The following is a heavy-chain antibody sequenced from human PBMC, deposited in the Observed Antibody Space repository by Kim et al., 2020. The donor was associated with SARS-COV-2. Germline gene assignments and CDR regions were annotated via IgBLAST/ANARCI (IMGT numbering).Heavy chain of an antibody. D-gene: IGHD2-2*01. J-gene: IGHJ4*02. CDR3: ARTPDIVVVPAAMEGPDY. CDR2: ISSSGSTI. Sequence: GGSLRLFCAASGFTFSDYYMSWIRQAPGKGLEWVSYISSSGSTIYYADSVKGRFTISRDNAKNSLYLQMNSLRAEDTAVYYCARTPDIVVVPAAMEGPDYWGQGTLVTVSS. V-gene: IGHV3-11*01. CDR1: GFTFSDYY.